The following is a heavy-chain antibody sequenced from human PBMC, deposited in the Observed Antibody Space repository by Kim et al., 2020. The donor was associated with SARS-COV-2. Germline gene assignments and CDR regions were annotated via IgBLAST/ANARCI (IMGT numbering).Heavy chain of an antibody. CDR1: GFTFSSYS. CDR3: ARDLSVSGAAGTGDGPHSGY. V-gene: IGHV3-21*01. Sequence: GGSLRLSCAASGFTFSSYSMNWVRQAPGKGLEWVSSISSSSSYIYYADSVKGRFTISRDNAKNSLYLQMNSLRAEDTAVYYCARDLSVSGAAGTGDGPHSGYWGQGTLVTVSS. CDR2: ISSSSSYI. D-gene: IGHD3-10*01. J-gene: IGHJ4*02.